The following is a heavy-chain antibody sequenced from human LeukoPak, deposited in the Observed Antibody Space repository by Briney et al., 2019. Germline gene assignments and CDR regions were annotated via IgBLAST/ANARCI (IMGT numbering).Heavy chain of an antibody. CDR3: ARSRTGYYYYYMDV. D-gene: IGHD1-14*01. V-gene: IGHV3-30*01. CDR2: ISYDGSNK. Sequence: GGSLRLSCAASGFTFSSYAMHWVRQAPGRGLEWVAVISYDGSNKYYADSVKGRFTISRDNSKNTLYLQMNSLRAEDTAVYYCARSRTGYYYYYMDVWGKGTTVTVSS. CDR1: GFTFSSYA. J-gene: IGHJ6*03.